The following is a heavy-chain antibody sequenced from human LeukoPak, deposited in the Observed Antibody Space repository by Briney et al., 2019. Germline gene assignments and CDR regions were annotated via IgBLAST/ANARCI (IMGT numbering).Heavy chain of an antibody. V-gene: IGHV3-74*01. D-gene: IGHD2-8*01. CDR1: GFTFSSYW. CDR2: INSDGSST. J-gene: IGHJ4*02. Sequence: PGGSLRLSCAASGFTFSSYWMHWVRQAPGKELVWVSRINSDGSSTSYADSVKGRFTISRDNAKNTLYLQMNSLRAEDTAVYYCARESGYCTNGVCRYYFDYWGQGTLVTVSS. CDR3: ARESGYCTNGVCRYYFDY.